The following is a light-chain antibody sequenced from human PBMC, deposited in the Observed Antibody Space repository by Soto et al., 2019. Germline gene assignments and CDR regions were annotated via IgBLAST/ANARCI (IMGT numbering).Light chain of an antibody. V-gene: IGLV1-40*01. Sequence: QSVLTQPPSVSGAPGQRVTISCTGSSSNIGARYDVHWYQQLPGTAPKLLIYGNNNRPSGVPDRFSGSKSGTSASLAITGLLALDAAAYYFQSYDSSLSGSVFGGGTKLTVL. CDR3: QSYDSSLSGSV. CDR2: GNN. J-gene: IGLJ2*01. CDR1: SSNIGARYD.